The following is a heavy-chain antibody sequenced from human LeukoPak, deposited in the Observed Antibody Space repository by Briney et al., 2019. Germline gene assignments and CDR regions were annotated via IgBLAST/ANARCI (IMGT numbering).Heavy chain of an antibody. CDR2: MNPNSGNT. D-gene: IGHD3-22*01. CDR1: GYTFTSYD. Sequence: ASVKVSCKASGYTFTSYDINWVRQATGQGLEWMGWMNPNSGNTGYAQKFQGRVTMTRNTSISTAYMELSSLRSEDTAVHYCASQMMYYDSSGHQEDYWGQGTLVTVSS. CDR3: ASQMMYYDSSGHQEDY. V-gene: IGHV1-8*01. J-gene: IGHJ4*02.